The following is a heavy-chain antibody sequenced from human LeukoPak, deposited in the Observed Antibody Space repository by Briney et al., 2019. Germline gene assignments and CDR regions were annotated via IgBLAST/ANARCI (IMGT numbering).Heavy chain of an antibody. J-gene: IGHJ4*02. CDR1: GFSFSNYG. CDR2: ISGSGDNT. V-gene: IGHV3-23*01. CDR3: AKAPHNSWYPYFDY. Sequence: GRSLRLSCAASGFSFSNYGMHGVRQAPGRGLEWVSAISGSGDNTYFADSVKGRFTISRHNSKNTLYLQTNRLRAEDTAVYYCAKAPHNSWYPYFDYWGQGTLVTVSS. D-gene: IGHD6-13*01.